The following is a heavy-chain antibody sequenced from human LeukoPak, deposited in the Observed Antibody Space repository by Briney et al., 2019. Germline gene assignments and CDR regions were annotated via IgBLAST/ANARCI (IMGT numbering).Heavy chain of an antibody. Sequence: GGSLRLSCAASGFTFSSYWMNWVRQAPGKGLEWVATINQDGNEKYYVDSVKGRFTISRDNAKNSLYLQMNSLRAEDTAVYYCARRAYYYYFYMDVWGTGTTVTVSS. CDR1: GFTFSSYW. J-gene: IGHJ6*03. CDR3: ARRAYYYYFYMDV. CDR2: INQDGNEK. V-gene: IGHV3-7*01.